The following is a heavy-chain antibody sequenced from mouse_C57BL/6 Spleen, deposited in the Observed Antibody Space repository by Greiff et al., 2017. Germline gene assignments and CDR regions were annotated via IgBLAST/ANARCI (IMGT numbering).Heavy chain of an antibody. D-gene: IGHD2-10*02. CDR2: IDPNSGGT. CDR1: GYTFTSYW. CDR3: ARSSFYYFDY. V-gene: IGHV1-72*01. Sequence: QVQLQQPGAELVKPGASVRLSCKASGYTFTSYWMHWVKQRPGRGLECIGRIDPNSGGTKYNEKFKSKATLTVDKPSSTAYMQLSSLTSEDSAVYDWARSSFYYFDYWGQGTTLTVSS. J-gene: IGHJ2*01.